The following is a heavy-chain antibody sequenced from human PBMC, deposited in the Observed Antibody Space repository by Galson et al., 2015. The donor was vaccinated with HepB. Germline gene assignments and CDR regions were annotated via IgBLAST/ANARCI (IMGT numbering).Heavy chain of an antibody. V-gene: IGHV3-30*18. CDR1: GFTFSSYG. D-gene: IGHD1-26*01. CDR3: AKEGRGVGAHGYYYYMDV. Sequence: SLRLSCAASGFTFSSYGMHWVRQAPGKGLEWVAVISYDGSNKYYADSVKGRFTISRDNSKNTLYLQMNSLRAEDTAVYYCAKEGRGVGAHGYYYYMDVWGKGTTVTVSS. CDR2: ISYDGSNK. J-gene: IGHJ6*03.